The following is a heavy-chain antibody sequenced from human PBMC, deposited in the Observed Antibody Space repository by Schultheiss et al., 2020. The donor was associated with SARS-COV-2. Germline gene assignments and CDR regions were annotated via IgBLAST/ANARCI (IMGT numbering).Heavy chain of an antibody. J-gene: IGHJ6*02. CDR3: ARGRYGSGSYYIRSYYYYGMDV. CDR1: GGSFSGYY. CDR2: INHSGST. D-gene: IGHD3-10*01. Sequence: SQTLSLTCAVYGGSFSGYYWSWIRQPPGKGLEWIGEINHSGSTNYNPSLKSRVTISVDTSKNQFSLKLSSVTAADTAVYYCARGRYGSGSYYIRSYYYYGMDVCGLGTTVTVAS. V-gene: IGHV4-34*01.